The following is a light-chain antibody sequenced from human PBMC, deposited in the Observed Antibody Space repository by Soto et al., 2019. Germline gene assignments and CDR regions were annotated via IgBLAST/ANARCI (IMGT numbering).Light chain of an antibody. V-gene: IGLV1-44*01. CDR3: AAWDDTLKRYV. Sequence: QSALTQPPSASETPGQTVSISCSGSNSNIASNTVNWYQHLPGTAPKLLIYYNNQRPSGVPDRFSGSKSGTSASLAISGLQSEDESDYYCAAWDDTLKRYVFGTGTKLTVL. CDR2: YNN. CDR1: NSNIASNT. J-gene: IGLJ1*01.